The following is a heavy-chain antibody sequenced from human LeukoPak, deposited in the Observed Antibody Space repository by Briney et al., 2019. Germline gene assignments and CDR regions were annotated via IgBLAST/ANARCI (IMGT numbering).Heavy chain of an antibody. CDR2: ISSNGGST. Sequence: GVSLRLSCSASGFTFSSYAMHWVRQAPGKGLEYVSAISSNGGSTYYADSVKGRFTISRDNSKNTAYLQMNSLKTEDTAVYYCTRRYYFDSSGYYQGDYWGQGTLVTVSS. V-gene: IGHV3-64*04. CDR3: TRRYYFDSSGYYQGDY. CDR1: GFTFSSYA. J-gene: IGHJ4*02. D-gene: IGHD3-22*01.